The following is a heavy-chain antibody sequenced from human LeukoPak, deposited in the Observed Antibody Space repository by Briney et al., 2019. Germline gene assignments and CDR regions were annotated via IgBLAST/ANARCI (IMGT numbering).Heavy chain of an antibody. CDR3: AKDLPSSYYYDSSGYSYI. J-gene: IGHJ4*02. Sequence: GGSLRLSCAASGFTFSSYNMNWVRQAPGKGLEWVSFISSSSSYIYYADSVKGRFTISRDNSKNTLYLQMNSLRAEDTAVYYCAKDLPSSYYYDSSGYSYIWGQGTLVTVSS. CDR1: GFTFSSYN. D-gene: IGHD3-22*01. CDR2: ISSSSSYI. V-gene: IGHV3-21*01.